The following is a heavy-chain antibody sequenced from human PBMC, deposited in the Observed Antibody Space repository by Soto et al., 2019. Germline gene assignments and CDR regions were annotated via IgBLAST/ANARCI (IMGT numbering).Heavy chain of an antibody. V-gene: IGHV3-20*03. J-gene: IGHJ6*02. D-gene: IGHD6-19*01. CDR3: VRGKWLEDYCGLDV. Sequence: GYADSVRGRFTISRDTVKNSSYLQMNSLRAGDTALYYCVRGKWLEDYCGLDVWGQGTTVTVSS.